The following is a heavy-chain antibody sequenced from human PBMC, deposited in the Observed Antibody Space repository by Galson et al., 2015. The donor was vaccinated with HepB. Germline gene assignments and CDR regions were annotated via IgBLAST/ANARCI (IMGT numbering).Heavy chain of an antibody. J-gene: IGHJ6*03. CDR3: ARDRGPYYYYYMDV. V-gene: IGHV3-11*01. D-gene: IGHD3/OR15-3a*01. CDR1: GFTFSDYY. Sequence: SLRLSCAASGFTFSDYYMSWIRQAPGKGLEWVSYISSSGSTIYYADSVKGRFTISRDNAKNSLYLQMNSLRAEDTAVYYCARDRGPYYYYYMDVWGKGTTVTVSS. CDR2: ISSSGSTI.